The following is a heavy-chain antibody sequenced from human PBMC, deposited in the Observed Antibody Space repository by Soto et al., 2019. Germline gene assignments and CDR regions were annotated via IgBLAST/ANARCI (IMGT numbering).Heavy chain of an antibody. CDR2: ISDEGIKK. J-gene: IGHJ5*02. CDR3: AKGCCRGYDLRGS. Sequence: QVQLVEFGGGVVQPGRSLRLSCTASGFTFNNHGIHWVRQAPGKGLEWVAVISDEGIKKYYADSVKGRFTISRDNSKNPFYLQRNSLRTEDTALYYCAKGCCRGYDLRGSWGQGTLVTVSS. D-gene: IGHD5-12*01. V-gene: IGHV3-30*18. CDR1: GFTFNNHG.